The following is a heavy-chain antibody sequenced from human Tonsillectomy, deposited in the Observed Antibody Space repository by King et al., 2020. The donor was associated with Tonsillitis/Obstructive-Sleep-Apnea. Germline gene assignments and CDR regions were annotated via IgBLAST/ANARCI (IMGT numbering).Heavy chain of an antibody. CDR1: GFTFSGSA. Sequence: VQLVESGGGLVQPGGSLKLSCAASGFTFSGSAMHWVRQASGKGLEWVGRIRSKANNYATALAASVEGRFIISRDDSKNTAYLQMDSLKTEDTAVYYCTKNSANWYFDLRGRGTLVTVSS. V-gene: IGHV3-73*01. J-gene: IGHJ2*01. CDR3: TKNSANWYFDL. CDR2: IRSKANNYAT. D-gene: IGHD4-23*01.